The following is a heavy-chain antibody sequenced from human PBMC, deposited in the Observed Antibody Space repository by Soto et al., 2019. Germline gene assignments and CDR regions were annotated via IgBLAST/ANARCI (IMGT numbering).Heavy chain of an antibody. V-gene: IGHV3-7*01. CDR3: APESTYLRHYAA. J-gene: IGHJ5*02. CDR2: IKQDGSQT. Sequence: GGSLRLSCAASGFTFSDSWMGWVRQAPGRGLEWVANIKQDGSQTPYAASVRGRFAISRDNSKDTLYLHMRGLKVEDTAVYFCAPESTYLRHYAAWGPGTRVTVSS. D-gene: IGHD3-9*01. CDR1: GFTFSDSW.